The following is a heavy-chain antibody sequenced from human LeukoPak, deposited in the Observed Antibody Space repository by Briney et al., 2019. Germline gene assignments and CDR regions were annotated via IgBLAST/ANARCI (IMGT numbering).Heavy chain of an antibody. CDR3: ARQSRDGSKTRGYCFDY. Sequence: GESLKISCQASGYIFTNYWIGWVRQMPGKGLESMGIIYPADSDTTYSPSFQGQVTISADKSINTVYLQWSSLKASDTAMYYCARQSRDGSKTRGYCFDYWGQGTLVTVSS. J-gene: IGHJ4*02. V-gene: IGHV5-51*01. CDR2: IYPADSDT. D-gene: IGHD3-10*01. CDR1: GYIFTNYW.